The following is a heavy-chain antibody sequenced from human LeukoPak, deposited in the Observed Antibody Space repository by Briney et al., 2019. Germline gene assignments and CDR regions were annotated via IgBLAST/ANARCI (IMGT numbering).Heavy chain of an antibody. CDR3: AKDQWQWLSRGGCNWFDP. D-gene: IGHD3-22*01. Sequence: QAGGSLRLSCAASGFTFSSYEMNWVRQAPGKGLEWVSYISDSGSTNSYADSVKGRFIISRDNAKNSVYLQMNSLRAEDTAVYYCAKDQWQWLSRGGCNWFDPWGQGTLVTVSS. CDR1: GFTFSSYE. CDR2: ISDSGSTN. V-gene: IGHV3-48*03. J-gene: IGHJ5*02.